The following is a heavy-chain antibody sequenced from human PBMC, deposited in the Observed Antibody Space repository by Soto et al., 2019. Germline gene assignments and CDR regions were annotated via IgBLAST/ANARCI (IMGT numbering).Heavy chain of an antibody. Sequence: PGGPLRLSCAASGFTVSSNYMSWVRQAPGKGLEWVSVIYSGGSTYYADSVKGRFTISRDNSKNTLYLQMNSLRAEDTAVYYCAREGAYCGGDCYYFDYWGQGTLVTVSS. CDR2: IYSGGST. V-gene: IGHV3-53*01. J-gene: IGHJ4*02. CDR1: GFTVSSNY. D-gene: IGHD2-21*02. CDR3: AREGAYCGGDCYYFDY.